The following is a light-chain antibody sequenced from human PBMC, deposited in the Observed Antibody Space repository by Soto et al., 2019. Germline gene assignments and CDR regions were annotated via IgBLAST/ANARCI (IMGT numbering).Light chain of an antibody. J-gene: IGKJ2*01. Sequence: DLQMTQSPPTLSASVGGRVSITCRASQSISTWLAWYQQKPGKAPNLLISDASSLESGVPSRFSGSGSGTDFTLTISSLQPEDSATYYCQQSYSIPVTLGQGTKVDIK. V-gene: IGKV1-5*01. CDR2: DAS. CDR1: QSISTW. CDR3: QQSYSIPVT.